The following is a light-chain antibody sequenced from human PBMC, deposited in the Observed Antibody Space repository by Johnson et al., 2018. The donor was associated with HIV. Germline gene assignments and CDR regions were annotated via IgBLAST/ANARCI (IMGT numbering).Light chain of an antibody. CDR2: END. Sequence: QSVLTQPPSVSAAPGQKVTISCSGSSSNIGNNYVSWFQQLPGTAPKLLICENDKRPSGIPDRFSGSKSGTSATLGITGLQTGDEADYYCGTWDTSLSAGGVFVSLTKVTVL. J-gene: IGLJ1*01. V-gene: IGLV1-51*02. CDR1: SSNIGNNY. CDR3: GTWDTSLSAGGV.